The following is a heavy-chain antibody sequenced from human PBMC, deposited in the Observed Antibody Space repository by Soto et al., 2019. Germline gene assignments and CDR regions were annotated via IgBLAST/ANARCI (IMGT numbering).Heavy chain of an antibody. D-gene: IGHD2-21*01. J-gene: IGHJ5*02. Sequence: GGSLRLSCAASGFTFGYYWMSWVRQAPGKGPEWVANIKQDGSERNYVDSVKGRFTISRDNAENSLYLQMNSLRVEDTGVYYCASARHIGPWGQGTLVTVSS. V-gene: IGHV3-7*01. CDR2: IKQDGSER. CDR3: ASARHIGP. CDR1: GFTFGYYW.